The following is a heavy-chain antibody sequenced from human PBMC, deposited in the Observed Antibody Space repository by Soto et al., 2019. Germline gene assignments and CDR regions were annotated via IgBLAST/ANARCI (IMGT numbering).Heavy chain of an antibody. CDR3: ARGQDFWTGYDRMPYDFDY. Sequence: SETLSLTSTVSGASVSSASYSWCWIRQPTGKGLEGIGYLYYSGSTNYNPSLKSRVTISVDTPKNQYSLKLTSVTAADTAIYYCARGQDFWTGYDRMPYDFDYWGQGTLVTVSS. V-gene: IGHV4-61*01. CDR2: LYYSGST. J-gene: IGHJ4*02. CDR1: GASVSSASYS. D-gene: IGHD3-3*01.